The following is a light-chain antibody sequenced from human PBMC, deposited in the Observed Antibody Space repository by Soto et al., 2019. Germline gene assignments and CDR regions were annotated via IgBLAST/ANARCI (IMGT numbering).Light chain of an antibody. CDR3: QQYNNWPPLT. J-gene: IGKJ4*01. V-gene: IGKV3-15*01. Sequence: EIVMTQSPATLSVSPGERVTLSCRASQTVRSYLAWYQQKPGQAPRLLIYCASTRATGISARFSGSGSGTEFSLTISSLQSEDVAVYYCQQYNNWPPLTFGGGTKVEIK. CDR1: QTVRSY. CDR2: CAS.